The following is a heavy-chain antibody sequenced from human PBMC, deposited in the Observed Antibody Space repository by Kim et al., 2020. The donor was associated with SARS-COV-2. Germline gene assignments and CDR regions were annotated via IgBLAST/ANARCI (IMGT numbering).Heavy chain of an antibody. V-gene: IGHV5-10-1*01. Sequence: GESLKISCKGSGYSFTSYWISWVRQMPGKGLEWMGRIDPSDSYTNYSPSFQGHVTISADKSISTAYLQWSSLKASDTAMYYCARSGRIAAAGTYGWFDPWGQGTLVTVSS. J-gene: IGHJ5*02. CDR3: ARSGRIAAAGTYGWFDP. CDR1: GYSFTSYW. CDR2: IDPSDSYT. D-gene: IGHD6-13*01.